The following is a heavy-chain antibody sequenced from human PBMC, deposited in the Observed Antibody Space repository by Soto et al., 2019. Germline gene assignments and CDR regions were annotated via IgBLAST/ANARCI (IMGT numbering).Heavy chain of an antibody. J-gene: IGHJ6*02. V-gene: IGHV3-30*18. CDR2: ISYDGSNK. Sequence: PGGSLRLSCAASGFTFSSYCMQWVRQAPGKGLEWVAVISYDGSNKYYADSVKGRFTISRDNSKNTLYLQMNSLRAEDTAVYYCAKDQGGGYYYYYGMDVWGQGTTVTVSS. CDR1: GFTFSSYC. CDR3: AKDQGGGYYYYYGMDV. D-gene: IGHD2-15*01.